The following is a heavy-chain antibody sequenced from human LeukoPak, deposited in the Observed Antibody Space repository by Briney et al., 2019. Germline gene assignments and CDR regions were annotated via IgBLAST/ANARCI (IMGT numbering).Heavy chain of an antibody. CDR3: RAATKYLDYYYDY. J-gene: IGHJ4*02. CDR2: ISSDGSNK. CDR1: RFTFNTFG. V-gene: IGHV3-30*03. D-gene: IGHD3-22*01. Sequence: PGGSLRLSCAASRFTFNTFGMHWVRQAPGKGLEWVAVISSDGSNKYYADSVKGRFTISRDNSQDTLYLQMSRLTIEDTAVYYCRAATKYLDYYYDYWGQGTLVTVSS.